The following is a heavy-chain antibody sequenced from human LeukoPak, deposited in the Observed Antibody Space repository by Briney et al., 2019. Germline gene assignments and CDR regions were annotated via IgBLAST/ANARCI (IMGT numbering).Heavy chain of an antibody. CDR2: INPNSGGT. CDR1: GYTFTGYY. Sequence: ASVKVSCKASGYTFTGYYMHWVRQAPGQGLEWMGWINPNSGGTNYAQKFQGRVTMTRDTSISTAYMELSRLRSDDTAVYYCVRDHYVSGNYVLDDYWGQGTLVTVSS. D-gene: IGHD3-16*01. V-gene: IGHV1-2*02. CDR3: VRDHYVSGNYVLDDY. J-gene: IGHJ4*02.